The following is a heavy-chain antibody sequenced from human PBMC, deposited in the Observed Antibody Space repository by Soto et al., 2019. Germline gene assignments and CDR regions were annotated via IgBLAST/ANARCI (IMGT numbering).Heavy chain of an antibody. Sequence: SETLSLTCAVYGGSFSGYYWSWIRQPPGKGLEWIGEINHSGSTNYNPSLKSRVTISVDTSKNQFSLKLSSVTAADTAVYYCARGPIQLWPLDYWGQGTLVTVPS. V-gene: IGHV4-34*01. CDR2: INHSGST. J-gene: IGHJ4*02. D-gene: IGHD5-18*01. CDR3: ARGPIQLWPLDY. CDR1: GGSFSGYY.